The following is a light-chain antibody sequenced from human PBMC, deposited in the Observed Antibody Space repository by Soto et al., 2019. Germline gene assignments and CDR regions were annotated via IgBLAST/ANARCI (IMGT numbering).Light chain of an antibody. V-gene: IGLV2-14*01. CDR1: SSDVGGYNY. CDR2: DVS. CDR3: SSYISSSTLV. J-gene: IGLJ2*01. Sequence: QSALTQPASVSGSPGQSITISCTGTSSDVGGYNYVSWYQQHPGKAPKLMIYDVSNRPSGVSNRFSGSKSGNTTSLTISGLQAEDEADYYSSSYISSSTLVFGGGTKLTVL.